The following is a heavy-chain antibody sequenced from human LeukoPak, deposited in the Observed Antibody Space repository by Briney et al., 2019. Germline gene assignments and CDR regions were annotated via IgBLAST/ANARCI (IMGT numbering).Heavy chain of an antibody. CDR1: GFTFSSRS. Sequence: PGGSLRLSCAASGFTFSSRSMNWVRQAPGKGLEWVSVIRGSGGRTYYADSVKGRFTISRDNSKNTVYVQMNSLRVEDTAVYYCATSSTTYGSGNYDSRAFEDWGQGTLVTVSS. J-gene: IGHJ4*02. D-gene: IGHD3-10*01. CDR2: IRGSGGRT. V-gene: IGHV3-23*01. CDR3: ATSSTTYGSGNYDSRAFED.